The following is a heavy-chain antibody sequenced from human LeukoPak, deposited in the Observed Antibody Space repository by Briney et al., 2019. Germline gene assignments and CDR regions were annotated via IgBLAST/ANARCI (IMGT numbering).Heavy chain of an antibody. D-gene: IGHD3-10*01. Sequence: GGSLRLSCAASGFTFSSYAMSWVRQAPGKGLEWVSAISGSGGSTYYADSVKGRFTISRDNSKNTLYLQMNSLRAEDTAVYYCARARKSGGITMIRGVKDRGWFDPWGQGTLVTVSS. CDR1: GFTFSSYA. CDR3: ARARKSGGITMIRGVKDRGWFDP. J-gene: IGHJ5*02. CDR2: ISGSGGST. V-gene: IGHV3-23*01.